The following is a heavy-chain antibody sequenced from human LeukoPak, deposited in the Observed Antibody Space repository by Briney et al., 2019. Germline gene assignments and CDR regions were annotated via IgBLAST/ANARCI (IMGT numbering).Heavy chain of an antibody. CDR1: GFTFSSYA. J-gene: IGHJ4*02. D-gene: IGHD1/OR15-1a*01. V-gene: IGHV3-23*01. CDR2: ISGSGGST. Sequence: GGSLRLSCAASGFTFSSYAMSWVRQAPGKGLEWVSGISGSGGSTHYRDSVEGRFTISRDNGKSTVYLQMINLRVEDTAVYHCAKVVDTEQTRKTILPPFDYWGQGLLVTVSS. CDR3: AKVVDTEQTRKTILPPFDY.